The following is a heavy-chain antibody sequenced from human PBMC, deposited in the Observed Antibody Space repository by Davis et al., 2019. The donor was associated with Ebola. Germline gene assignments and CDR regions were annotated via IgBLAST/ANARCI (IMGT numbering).Heavy chain of an antibody. CDR2: IWYDGSNK. V-gene: IGHV3-30*02. J-gene: IGHJ6*02. CDR1: GFTFSSYG. CDR3: AKGDLGNYYYYGMDV. Sequence: GGSLRLSCAASGFTFSSYGMHWVRQAPGKGLEWVAVIWYDGSNKYYADSVKGRFTISRDNSKNTLYLQMNSLRAEDTAVYYCAKGDLGNYYYYGMDVWGQGTTVTVSS. D-gene: IGHD3-16*01.